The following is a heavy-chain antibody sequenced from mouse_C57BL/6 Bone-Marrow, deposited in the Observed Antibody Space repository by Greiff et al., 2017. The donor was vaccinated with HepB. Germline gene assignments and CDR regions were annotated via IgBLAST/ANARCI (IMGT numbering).Heavy chain of an antibody. CDR1: GFTFSSYA. CDR3: TRDRGTGYWYFDV. Sequence: EVQLQESGEGLVKPGGSLKLSCAASGFTFSSYAMSWVRQTPEKRLEWVAYISSGGDYIYYADTVKGRFTISRDNARNTLYLQMSSLKSEDTAMYYCTRDRGTGYWYFDVWGTGTTVTVSS. V-gene: IGHV5-9-1*02. J-gene: IGHJ1*03. CDR2: ISSGGDYI. D-gene: IGHD3-1*01.